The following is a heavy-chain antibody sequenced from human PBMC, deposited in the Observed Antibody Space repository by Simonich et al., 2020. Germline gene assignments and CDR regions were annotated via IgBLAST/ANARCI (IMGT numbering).Heavy chain of an antibody. CDR2: VNPNRGGT. CDR1: GYTFTGYY. J-gene: IGHJ6*03. V-gene: IGHV1-2*02. D-gene: IGHD6-13*01. CDR3: ARGRIAAAGTYYYYYMDV. Sequence: QVQLVQSGAEVKKPGASVKVSCKASGYTFTGYYMHWVRQAPGEGLDWTRWVNPNRGGTNNAQKFQGRVPKTRDTSIRTAYKELSRLRSDDTAVYYCARGRIAAAGTYYYYYMDVWGKGTTVTVSS.